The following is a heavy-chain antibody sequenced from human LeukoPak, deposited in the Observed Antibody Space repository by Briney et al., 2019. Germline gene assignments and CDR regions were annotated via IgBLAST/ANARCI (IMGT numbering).Heavy chain of an antibody. CDR1: GGYVNRVGVY. Sequence: SETLSLTCTVSGGYVNRVGVYWSWIRQSPGKGLEWIAYMYHSGSTYYNPSLKSRASISLDKSKNQIFLKLYSVTAADTAVYYCARVGPSVVVGVLDYWGQGTLVTVSS. CDR3: ARVGPSVVVGVLDY. V-gene: IGHV4-30-4*01. CDR2: MYHSGST. D-gene: IGHD1-26*01. J-gene: IGHJ4*02.